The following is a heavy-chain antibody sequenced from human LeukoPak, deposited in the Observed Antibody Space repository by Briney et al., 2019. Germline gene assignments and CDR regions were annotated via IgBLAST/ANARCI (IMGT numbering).Heavy chain of an antibody. CDR1: GFTVSSNY. Sequence: GGSLRLSCAASGFTVSSNYMSWVRQAPGKGLEWVSVIYSGGSTYYADSVKGRFTISRDNSKNTLYLQMNSLRAEDTAVYYCARDPLIAAAGKGYWGQGTLVTVSS. V-gene: IGHV3-53*01. J-gene: IGHJ4*02. CDR2: IYSGGST. D-gene: IGHD6-13*01. CDR3: ARDPLIAAAGKGY.